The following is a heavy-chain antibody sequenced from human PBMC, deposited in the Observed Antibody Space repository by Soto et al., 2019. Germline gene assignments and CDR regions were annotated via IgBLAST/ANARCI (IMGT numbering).Heavy chain of an antibody. V-gene: IGHV5-51*01. CDR3: AAWGRTYYYGSGILRNDAFDI. J-gene: IGHJ3*02. CDR1: GYSFTSYW. D-gene: IGHD3-10*01. CDR2: IYPGDSDT. Sequence: PGESLKISCKGSGYSFTSYWIGWVRQMPGKGLEWMGIIYPGDSDTRYSPSFQGQVTISADKSISTAYLQWSSLKASDTAMYYCAAWGRTYYYGSGILRNDAFDIWGQGTMVTVSS.